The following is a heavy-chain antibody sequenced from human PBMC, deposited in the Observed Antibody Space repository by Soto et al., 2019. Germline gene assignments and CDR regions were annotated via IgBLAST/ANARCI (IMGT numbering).Heavy chain of an antibody. CDR1: GFTFSSYW. J-gene: IGHJ6*02. Sequence: GGSLRLSCAASGFTFSSYWMHWVRQAPGKGLVWVSRINSDGSSTSYADSVKGRFTISRDNAKNTLYLQMNSLRAEDTAVYYCARHKVECSSNSCYDLYGMDVCGQGTTVTVYS. V-gene: IGHV3-74*01. CDR3: ARHKVECSSNSCYDLYGMDV. D-gene: IGHD2-2*01. CDR2: INSDGSST.